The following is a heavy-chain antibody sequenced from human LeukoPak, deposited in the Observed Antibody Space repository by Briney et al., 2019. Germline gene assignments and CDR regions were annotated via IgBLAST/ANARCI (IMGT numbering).Heavy chain of an antibody. Sequence: AGGSLRLSCAASGFTFSSYNMNWVRQAPGKGLEWVSDISSSGSTIYFADSVKGRFTISRDNAKNSLCLQMNSLRDEDTAVYYCARLEYYYVSGNYYKLFDYWGQGTLVTVSS. J-gene: IGHJ4*02. V-gene: IGHV3-48*02. CDR3: ARLEYYYVSGNYYKLFDY. D-gene: IGHD3-10*01. CDR2: ISSSGSTI. CDR1: GFTFSSYN.